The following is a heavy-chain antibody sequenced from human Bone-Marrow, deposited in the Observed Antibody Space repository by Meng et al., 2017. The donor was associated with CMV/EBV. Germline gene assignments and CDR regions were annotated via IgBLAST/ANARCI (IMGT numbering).Heavy chain of an antibody. CDR3: ARVVVRGVSDY. Sequence: LSLTCPVSGGSISSSSYFWGWIRQPPGKVLEWIGSIFYSGSTYYNPSLKSRVTISVDTSKNQFSLKLSSVTAADTAVYYCARVVVRGVSDYWGQGTLVTVSS. D-gene: IGHD3-10*01. CDR1: GGSISSSSYF. J-gene: IGHJ4*02. V-gene: IGHV4-39*07. CDR2: IFYSGST.